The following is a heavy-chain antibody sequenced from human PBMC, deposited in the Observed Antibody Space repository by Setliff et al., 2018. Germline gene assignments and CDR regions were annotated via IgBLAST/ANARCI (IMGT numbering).Heavy chain of an antibody. Sequence: GGSLRLSCVASGFAISSCWMSWVRQAPGKGLEWVANVNPDGSGKYYADSVKGRFTISRDNAKNTLYLQMNSLRAEDTAVYYCARAHSSTLSVHDYWGQGTLVTVSS. J-gene: IGHJ4*02. D-gene: IGHD2-2*01. CDR3: ARAHSSTLSVHDY. CDR1: GFAISSCW. CDR2: VNPDGSGK. V-gene: IGHV3-7*01.